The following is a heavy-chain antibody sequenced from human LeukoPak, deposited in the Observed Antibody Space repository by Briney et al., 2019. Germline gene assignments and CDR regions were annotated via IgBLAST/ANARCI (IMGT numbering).Heavy chain of an antibody. V-gene: IGHV4-39*01. CDR2: IYYSGST. CDR3: ARAYDYVWGSYRASFDY. D-gene: IGHD3-16*02. CDR1: GDSISSSSSY. J-gene: IGHJ4*02. Sequence: PSETLSLTCTVSGDSISSSSSYWGWIRQPPGEGLEWIGSIYYSGSTYYNTSLKSRVTISVDTSKNQFSLKLSSVTAADTAVYYCARAYDYVWGSYRASFDYWGQGTLVTVSS.